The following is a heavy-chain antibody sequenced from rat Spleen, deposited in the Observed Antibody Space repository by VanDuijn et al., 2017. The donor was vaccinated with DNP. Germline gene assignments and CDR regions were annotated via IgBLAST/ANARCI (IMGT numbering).Heavy chain of an antibody. Sequence: QVQLKESGPGLVQPSQTLSLTCTVSGFSLTSYNVHWVRQPAGKGLEWMGVIWTGGGTDYNSALKSRMSISRDTSKSQVCLKINRLQTEDTAWYFCASPTYGSYSWCAYWGQGTLVTVSS. CDR3: ASPTYGSYSWCAY. D-gene: IGHD1-11*01. CDR1: GFSLTSYN. CDR2: IWTGGGT. V-gene: IGHV2-30*01. J-gene: IGHJ3*01.